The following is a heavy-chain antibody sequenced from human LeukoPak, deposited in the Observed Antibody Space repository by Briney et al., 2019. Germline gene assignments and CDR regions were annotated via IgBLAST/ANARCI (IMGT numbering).Heavy chain of an antibody. J-gene: IGHJ5*02. V-gene: IGHV4-59*11. Sequence: PSETLSLTCIVSGDSISSHYWSWIRQPPGKGLEWIGNIHYSGSTNYNTSLESRVTISVDTSKNQFSLKLSSVTAADTAVYYCARDPATGWFDPWGQGTLVTVSS. D-gene: IGHD6-25*01. CDR3: ARDPATGWFDP. CDR2: IHYSGST. CDR1: GDSISSHY.